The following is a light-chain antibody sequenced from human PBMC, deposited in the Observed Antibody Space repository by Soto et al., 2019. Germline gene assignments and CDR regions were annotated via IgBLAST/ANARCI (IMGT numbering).Light chain of an antibody. CDR1: SSNIGNNY. Sequence: QSALTQPPSVSAAPRQKVTISCSGSSSNIGNNYVSWYQQLPGTAPKLLIYDNNKRPSGIPDRFSGSKSGTSATLGIAGLQTGDEADYYCGTWDTSLSAGLFGGGTKVTVL. CDR3: GTWDTSLSAGL. J-gene: IGLJ2*01. V-gene: IGLV1-51*01. CDR2: DNN.